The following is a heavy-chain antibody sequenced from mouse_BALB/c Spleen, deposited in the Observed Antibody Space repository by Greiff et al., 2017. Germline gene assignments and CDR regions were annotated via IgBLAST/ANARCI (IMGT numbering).Heavy chain of an antibody. V-gene: IGHV5-17*02. CDR1: GFTFSSFG. CDR2: ISSGSSTI. Sequence: EVQGVESGGGLVQPGGSRKLSCAASGFTFSSFGMHWVRQAPEKGLEWVAYISSGSSTIYYADTVKGRFTISRDNPKNTLFLQMTSLRSEDTAMYYCARDYRPYAMDYWGQGTSVTVSS. J-gene: IGHJ4*01. D-gene: IGHD5-5*01. CDR3: ARDYRPYAMDY.